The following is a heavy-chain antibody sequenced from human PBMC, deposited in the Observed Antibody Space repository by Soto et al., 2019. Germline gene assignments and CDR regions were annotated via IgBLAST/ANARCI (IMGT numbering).Heavy chain of an antibody. CDR2: IIPIFGTA. CDR3: SSLLYSDAGDAFDI. V-gene: IGHV1-69*13. CDR1: GGTFSSYA. D-gene: IGHD2-8*01. J-gene: IGHJ3*02. Sequence: GASMKVSCKASGGTFSSYAISWVRQAPGQGLEWMGGIIPIFGTANYAQKFQGRVTITADESTSTAYMELSSLRSEDTAVYYCSSLLYSDAGDAFDIWGQGTMVTVSS.